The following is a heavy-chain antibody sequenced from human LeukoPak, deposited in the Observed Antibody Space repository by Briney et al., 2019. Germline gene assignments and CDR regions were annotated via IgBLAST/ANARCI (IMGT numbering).Heavy chain of an antibody. Sequence: PGGSLRLSCAASGFTFSSYAMSWVRQAPGKGLEWVSAISGSSGSTYYADSVKGRFTISRDNSKNTLYLQMNGLRAEDTAVYYCAKADSYYYDSSGYSGGFDYWGQGTLVTVSS. CDR1: GFTFSSYA. D-gene: IGHD3-22*01. V-gene: IGHV3-23*01. CDR3: AKADSYYYDSSGYSGGFDY. CDR2: ISGSSGST. J-gene: IGHJ4*02.